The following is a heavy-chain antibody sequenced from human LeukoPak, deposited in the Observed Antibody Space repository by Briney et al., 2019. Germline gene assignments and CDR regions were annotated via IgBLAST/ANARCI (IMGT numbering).Heavy chain of an antibody. CDR1: GGTFSSYA. V-gene: IGHV1-69*05. CDR3: ARAGYSSSWSHYYYYYMDV. Sequence: SVKVFCKASGGTFSSYAISWVRQAPGQGLEWMGGIIPIFGTANYAQKFQGRVTITTDESTSTAYMELSSLRSEDTAVYYCARAGYSSSWSHYYYYYMDVWGKGTTVTVSS. D-gene: IGHD6-13*01. J-gene: IGHJ6*03. CDR2: IIPIFGTA.